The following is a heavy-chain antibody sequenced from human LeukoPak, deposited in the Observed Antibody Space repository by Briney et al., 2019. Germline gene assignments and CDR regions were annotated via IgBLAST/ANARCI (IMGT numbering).Heavy chain of an antibody. CDR1: ELTFTDYS. D-gene: IGHD3-22*01. CDR3: AGGYYSDY. Sequence: GGSMRLSCVVSELTFTDYSITWVRQAPGKGLEWISYINTNSGTIYYADSVKGRFTISRDNTKNSLYLQMNSLRVEDTAVYFCAGGYYSDYWGQGTLATVSS. J-gene: IGHJ4*02. V-gene: IGHV3-48*01. CDR2: INTNSGTI.